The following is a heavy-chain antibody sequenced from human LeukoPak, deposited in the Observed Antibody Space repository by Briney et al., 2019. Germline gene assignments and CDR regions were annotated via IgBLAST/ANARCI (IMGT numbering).Heavy chain of an antibody. V-gene: IGHV1-18*01. D-gene: IGHD3-16*01. CDR1: GYTFTSYG. CDR3: ARTYDYVWGSYPNTPFDY. CDR2: ISAYNGNT. J-gene: IGHJ4*02. Sequence: ASVKVSCKASGYTFTSYGISWVRQAPGQGLEWMGWISAYNGNTNYAQKFQGRVTMTRDTSISTAYMELSRLRSDDTAVYYCARTYDYVWGSYPNTPFDYWGQGTLVTVSS.